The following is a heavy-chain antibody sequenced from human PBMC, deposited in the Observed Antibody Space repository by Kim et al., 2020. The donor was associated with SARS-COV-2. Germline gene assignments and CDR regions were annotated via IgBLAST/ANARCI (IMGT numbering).Heavy chain of an antibody. CDR2: IYYSGST. Sequence: SETLSLTCTVSGGSISSGDYYWSWIRQPPGKGLEWIGYIYYSGSTYYNPSLKSRVTISVDTSKNQFSLKLSSVTAADTAVYYCARVVGYSKDFQHWGQGTLVTVSS. CDR3: ARVVGYSKDFQH. J-gene: IGHJ1*01. V-gene: IGHV4-30-4*01. D-gene: IGHD6-13*01. CDR1: GGSISSGDYY.